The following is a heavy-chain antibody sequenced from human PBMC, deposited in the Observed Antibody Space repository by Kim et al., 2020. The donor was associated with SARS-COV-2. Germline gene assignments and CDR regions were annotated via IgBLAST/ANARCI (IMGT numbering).Heavy chain of an antibody. CDR2: IYTSGST. J-gene: IGHJ6*02. D-gene: IGHD6-19*01. Sequence: SETLSLTCTASGGSISSGSYYWSWIRQPAGKGLEWIGRIYTSGSTNYNPSLKSRVTISVDTSKNQFSLKLSSVTAADTAVYYCAREGAVAGSHYYYYGMDVWGQGTTVTVSS. CDR3: AREGAVAGSHYYYYGMDV. CDR1: GGSISSGSYY. V-gene: IGHV4-61*02.